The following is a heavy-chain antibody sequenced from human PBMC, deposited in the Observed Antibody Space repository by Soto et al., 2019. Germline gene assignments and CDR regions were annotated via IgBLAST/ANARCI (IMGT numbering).Heavy chain of an antibody. CDR3: ARHYDSSGYHGHYDY. D-gene: IGHD3-22*01. Sequence: GGSLRLSCAASGFTFSSYAMSWVRQAPGKGLEWVSAISGSGGSTYYADSVKGRFTISRDDSKNTLYLQMNSLRAEDTAVYYCARHYDSSGYHGHYDYWGQGTLVTVSS. CDR2: ISGSGGST. J-gene: IGHJ4*02. V-gene: IGHV3-23*01. CDR1: GFTFSSYA.